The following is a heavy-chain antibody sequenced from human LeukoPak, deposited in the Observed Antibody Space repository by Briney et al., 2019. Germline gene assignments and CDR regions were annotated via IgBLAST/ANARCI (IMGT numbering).Heavy chain of an antibody. J-gene: IGHJ4*02. CDR2: ISYDGRNQ. Sequence: GGSLRLSCATSGFSFTTYGMHWVRQAPLKGLEWLAAISYDGRNQNYADSVKGRFTIFRDNSQNTLYLQMNSLRAEDTALYYCVKDRTINGRSSPFDSWGQGTLVTVSS. CDR3: VKDRTINGRSSPFDS. V-gene: IGHV3-30*18. D-gene: IGHD1-26*01. CDR1: GFSFTTYG.